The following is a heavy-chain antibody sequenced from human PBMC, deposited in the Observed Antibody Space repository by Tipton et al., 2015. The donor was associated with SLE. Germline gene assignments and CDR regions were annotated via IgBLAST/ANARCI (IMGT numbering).Heavy chain of an antibody. CDR2: INHSGST. CDR1: GGSFSGYY. J-gene: IGHJ3*02. V-gene: IGHV4-34*01. Sequence: TLSLTCAVYGGSFSGYYWSWIRQPPGKGLEWIGEINHSGSTNYIPSLKSRVTISVDTSKNQFSLKLNSVTAADTAVYYCARGKDIWGQGTMVTVSS. CDR3: ARGKDI.